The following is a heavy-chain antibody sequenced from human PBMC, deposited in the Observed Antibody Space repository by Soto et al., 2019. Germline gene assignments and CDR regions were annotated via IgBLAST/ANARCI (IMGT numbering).Heavy chain of an antibody. Sequence: GGSLRLSCAASGFTFSSYGMHWVRQAPGKGLEWVAVIWYDGSNKYYADSVKGRFTISRDNSKNTLYLQMNSLRAEDTAVYYCARETYYYDSSCYYGGMDVWGQGTTVTVSS. D-gene: IGHD3-22*01. V-gene: IGHV3-33*01. CDR2: IWYDGSNK. J-gene: IGHJ6*02. CDR1: GFTFSSYG. CDR3: ARETYYYDSSCYYGGMDV.